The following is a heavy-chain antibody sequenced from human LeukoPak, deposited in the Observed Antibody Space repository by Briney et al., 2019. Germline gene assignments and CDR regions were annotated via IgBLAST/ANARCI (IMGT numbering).Heavy chain of an antibody. CDR1: GFTVSNNY. V-gene: IGHV3-53*01. Sequence: GGSLRLSCAASGFTVSNNYMSWVRQAPGKGLEWVSVIQSGGTTNYADSVQGRFTISRDNSKTTVYLHMNSLRAEDTAVYCCARDSDSGYGPFASWGQGTLVTVSS. CDR3: ARDSDSGYGPFAS. J-gene: IGHJ4*02. CDR2: IQSGGTT. D-gene: IGHD5-12*01.